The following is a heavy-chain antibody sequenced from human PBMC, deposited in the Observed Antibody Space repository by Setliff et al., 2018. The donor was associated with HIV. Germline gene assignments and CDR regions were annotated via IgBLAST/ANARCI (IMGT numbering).Heavy chain of an antibody. V-gene: IGHV4-38-2*02. J-gene: IGHJ3*01. CDR2: IYSSGST. Sequence: SETLSLTCAVSGYSISSGYYWGWIRQPPGKGLEWIGSIYSSGSTNYNPSLKSRVTMSVGMTKSRFSLKLTSVTAADTAVYYCARENYDTSGYGALDLWGQGTRVTVSS. CDR1: GYSISSGYY. CDR3: ARENYDTSGYGALDL. D-gene: IGHD3-22*01.